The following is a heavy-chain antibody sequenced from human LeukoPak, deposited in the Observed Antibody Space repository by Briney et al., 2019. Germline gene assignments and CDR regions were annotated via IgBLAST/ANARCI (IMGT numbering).Heavy chain of an antibody. J-gene: IGHJ4*02. CDR3: ARDMSLHDFDY. V-gene: IGHV3-74*01. CDR1: GFTFSIYW. Sequence: GGSLRLSCAASGFTFSIYWMHWVRQAPGKGLVWVSHINNDGTSTSYADSVKGRFTISRDNARNTLYLQMNSLKAEDTAVYFCARDMSLHDFDYWGQGTLVTVSS. CDR2: INNDGTST. D-gene: IGHD3-16*01.